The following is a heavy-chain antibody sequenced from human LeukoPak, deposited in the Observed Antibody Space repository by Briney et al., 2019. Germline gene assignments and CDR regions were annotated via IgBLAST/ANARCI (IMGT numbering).Heavy chain of an antibody. V-gene: IGHV1-69*04. CDR2: IIPILGIA. J-gene: IGHJ4*02. Sequence: SVKVSCKASGGTFSSSAISWVRQAPGQGFEWMGRIIPILGIANYAQKFQGRVTITADKSTSTAYMELSSLRSEDTAVYYCARDKGLVPAAFDYWGQGTLVTVSS. CDR1: GGTFSSSA. D-gene: IGHD2-2*01. CDR3: ARDKGLVPAAFDY.